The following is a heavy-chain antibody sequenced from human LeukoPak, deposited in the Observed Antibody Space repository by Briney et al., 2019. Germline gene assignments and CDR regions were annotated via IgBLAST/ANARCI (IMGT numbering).Heavy chain of an antibody. D-gene: IGHD1-7*01. V-gene: IGHV4-59*08. CDR3: ARRNQLGLIDY. Sequence: SETLSLTCTVSGGSISSYYWSWIRQPPGKGLEWIGYIYYSGSTNYNPSLKSRVTISVDTSKNQFSLKLSSVTAADTAVYYCARRNQLGLIDYWGQGTLVTVSS. CDR1: GGSISSYY. CDR2: IYYSGST. J-gene: IGHJ4*02.